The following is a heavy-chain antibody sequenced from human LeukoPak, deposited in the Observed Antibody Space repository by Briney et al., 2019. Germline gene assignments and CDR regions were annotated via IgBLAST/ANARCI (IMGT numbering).Heavy chain of an antibody. V-gene: IGHV3-30*18. CDR3: AKDSPFDY. CDR2: ISYDGSNK. J-gene: IGHJ4*02. Sequence: GGSLRLSCAASRFTFSSYGMHWVRQAPGKGLEWVAVISYDGSNKYYADPVKGRFTISRDNSKNTLYLQMNSLRAEDTAVYYCAKDSPFDYWGQGTLVTVSS. CDR1: RFTFSSYG.